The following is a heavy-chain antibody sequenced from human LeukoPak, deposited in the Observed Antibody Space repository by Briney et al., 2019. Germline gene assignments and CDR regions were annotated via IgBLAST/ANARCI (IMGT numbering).Heavy chain of an antibody. Sequence: SGGSLRLSCAASGFTFDDYAMHWVRQAPGKGLEWVSGISWNSGSIGYADSVKGRFIISRDNAKNSLYLQMNSLRAEDTALYYCAKDLMTTVTGFDYWGQGTLVTVSS. CDR3: AKDLMTTVTGFDY. CDR2: ISWNSGSI. J-gene: IGHJ4*02. D-gene: IGHD4-4*01. V-gene: IGHV3-9*01. CDR1: GFTFDDYA.